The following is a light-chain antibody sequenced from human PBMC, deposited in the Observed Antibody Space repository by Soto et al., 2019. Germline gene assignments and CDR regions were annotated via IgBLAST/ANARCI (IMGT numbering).Light chain of an antibody. CDR1: QSVSSSY. CDR3: QEDNNWPT. CDR2: GAS. V-gene: IGKV3D-15*01. Sequence: QSHGTLSLSPGERATLSCRASQSVSSSYLAWCQLIPGQAPRLLIYGASSRATGILARFSCSGSGTEFTLTINSQQSREFAVYCCQEDNNWPTFGQR. J-gene: IGKJ1*01.